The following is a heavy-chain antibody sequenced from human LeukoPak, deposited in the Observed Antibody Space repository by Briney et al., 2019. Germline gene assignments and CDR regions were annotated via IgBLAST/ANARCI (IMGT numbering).Heavy chain of an antibody. D-gene: IGHD3-10*01. CDR1: GYTFTGYY. CDR2: INPNSGGT. J-gene: IGHJ4*02. Sequence: ASVKVSRKASGYTFTGYYMHWVRQAPGQGLEWMGWINPNSGGTNYAQKFQGRVTMTRDTSISTAYMELSRLRSDDTAVYYCARTLILWFGELPAPDYWGQGTLVTVSS. V-gene: IGHV1-2*02. CDR3: ARTLILWFGELPAPDY.